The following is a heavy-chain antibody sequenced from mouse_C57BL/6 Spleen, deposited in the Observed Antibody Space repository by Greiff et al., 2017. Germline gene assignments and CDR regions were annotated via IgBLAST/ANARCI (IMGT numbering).Heavy chain of an antibody. Sequence: EVQLVESGGGLVQPGGSLSLSCAASGFTFTDYYMSWVRQPPGKALEWVGFIRNKANGYTTEYSASVKGRFTISRDNSPTILYLQINALRAEDSATYYCARFCDGYSYFDYWGQGTTLTVSS. D-gene: IGHD2-3*01. CDR3: ARFCDGYSYFDY. CDR1: GFTFTDYY. V-gene: IGHV7-3*01. J-gene: IGHJ2*01. CDR2: IRNKANGYTT.